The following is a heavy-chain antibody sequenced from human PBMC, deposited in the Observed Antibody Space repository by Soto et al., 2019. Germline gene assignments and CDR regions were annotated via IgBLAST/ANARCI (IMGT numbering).Heavy chain of an antibody. CDR2: INAGNGNT. J-gene: IGHJ4*02. CDR3: ARVGGWYVPDY. D-gene: IGHD6-19*01. CDR1: GYTFTSYA. V-gene: IGHV1-3*01. Sequence: QVQLVQSGAEAKKPGASVKVSCKASGYTFTSYAMHWVRQAPGQRLEWMGWINAGNGNTKYSQKFQSRVTITRDTSASTAYMELSSLRSEDTSLYYRARVGGWYVPDYWGQGTLVTVSS.